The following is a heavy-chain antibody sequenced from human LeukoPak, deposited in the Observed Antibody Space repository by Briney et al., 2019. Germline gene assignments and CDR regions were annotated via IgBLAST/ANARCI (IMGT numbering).Heavy chain of an antibody. J-gene: IGHJ4*02. V-gene: IGHV1-8*01. CDR2: MNPNSGNT. D-gene: IGHD6-19*01. CDR3: ARGLRRGYSSGWSPAAY. CDR1: RYTFTSYD. Sequence: GASVKVSCKASRYTFTSYDINCVRQATVPVLEGMGWMNPNSGNTGYAQKFQCRVTMTRNNSISTAYMELSSLRSEDTAVYYCARGLRRGYSSGWSPAAYWGQGTLVTVSS.